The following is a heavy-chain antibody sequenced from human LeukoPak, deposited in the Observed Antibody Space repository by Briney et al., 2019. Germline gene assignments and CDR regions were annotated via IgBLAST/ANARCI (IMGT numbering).Heavy chain of an antibody. CDR1: VYIFIDYW. Sequence: ASVTVSFKASVYIFIDYWIHWVRQAPGRGLECLGWIDPASGITNQPQKFQGRITVTRDTSASTVYMDLTGLTTDDTALYYCARVGAPGGLRPYHYYYWGQGTLVTVSS. V-gene: IGHV1-2*02. D-gene: IGHD3-16*01. J-gene: IGHJ4*02. CDR3: ARVGAPGGLRPYHYYY. CDR2: IDPASGIT.